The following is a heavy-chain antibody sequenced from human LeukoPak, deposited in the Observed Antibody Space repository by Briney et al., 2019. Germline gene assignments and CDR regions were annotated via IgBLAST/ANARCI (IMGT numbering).Heavy chain of an antibody. CDR1: GFTFSNAW. CDR3: TTLSSGYYFTNLSPDAFDI. Sequence: PGGSLRLSCAASGFTFSNAWMSWVRQAPGKGLEWVGRIKSKTDGGTTDYAAPVKGRFTTSRDDSKNTLYLQMNSLKTEDTAVYYCTTLSSGYYFTNLSPDAFDIWGQGTMVTVSS. CDR2: IKSKTDGGTT. D-gene: IGHD3-22*01. V-gene: IGHV3-15*01. J-gene: IGHJ3*02.